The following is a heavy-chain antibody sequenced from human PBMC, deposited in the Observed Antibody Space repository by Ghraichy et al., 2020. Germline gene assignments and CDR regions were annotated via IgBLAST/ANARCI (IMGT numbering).Heavy chain of an antibody. V-gene: IGHV4-59*01. J-gene: IGHJ4*02. Sequence: SETLSLTCTVSSGSISNNYWGWIRQSPGKGLEWIGYMYFSGGSSNYSPSLKSRVTISIDTPKSQFSLKLSSVTAADTAVYYCARISSGTVDYWGQGTLVTVSS. D-gene: IGHD1-26*01. CDR1: SGSISNNY. CDR3: ARISSGTVDY. CDR2: MYFSGGSS.